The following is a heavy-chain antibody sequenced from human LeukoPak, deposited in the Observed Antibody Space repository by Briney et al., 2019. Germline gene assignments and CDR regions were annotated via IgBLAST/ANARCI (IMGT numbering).Heavy chain of an antibody. CDR1: GLPFRSYS. J-gene: IGHJ5*02. Sequence: GGSWRLSCEASGLPFRSYSMNWFPQAQGKGLEWVSSISSSSTYIYYADSVKGRFTISRDDAKNSLYLQVNSLRAEDTAVYYCARGGNWFDPWGQGTLVTVSS. CDR3: ARGGNWFDP. CDR2: ISSSSTYI. V-gene: IGHV3-21*01.